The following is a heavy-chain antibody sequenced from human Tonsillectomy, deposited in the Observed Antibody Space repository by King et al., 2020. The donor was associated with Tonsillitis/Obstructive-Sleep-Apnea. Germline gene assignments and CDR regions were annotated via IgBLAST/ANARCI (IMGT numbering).Heavy chain of an antibody. V-gene: IGHV2-70*01. D-gene: IGHD1-1*01. CDR2: IDWDDDQ. J-gene: IGHJ4*02. CDR3: ARSHEGYSFDS. CDR1: GFSLNTNGMC. Sequence: VNLKESGPALVKPTQTLTLTCTFSGFSLNTNGMCVGWIRQPPGKALEWLALIDWDDDQFYSTSLEPRLTISKGTSENRVVLTLTHMDPVDTATYYCARSHEGYSFDSWGQGTLVTVSS.